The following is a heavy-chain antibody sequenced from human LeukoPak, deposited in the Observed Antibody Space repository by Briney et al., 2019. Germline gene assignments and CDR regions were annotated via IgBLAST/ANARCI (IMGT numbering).Heavy chain of an antibody. D-gene: IGHD6-19*01. CDR3: AKNGLGQWLVPFDY. Sequence: GRSLRLSCAASGFTFSSYGVHWVRQAPGKGLEWVAVISYDGSNKYYADSVKGRFTISRDNSKNTLYLQMNSLRAEDTAVYYCAKNGLGQWLVPFDYWGQGTLVTVSS. J-gene: IGHJ4*02. CDR1: GFTFSSYG. V-gene: IGHV3-30*18. CDR2: ISYDGSNK.